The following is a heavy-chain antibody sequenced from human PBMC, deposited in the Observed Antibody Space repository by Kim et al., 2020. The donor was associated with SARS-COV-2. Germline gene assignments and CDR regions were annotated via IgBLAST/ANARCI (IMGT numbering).Heavy chain of an antibody. CDR3: ARLGGLTGIRSPFDY. J-gene: IGHJ4*02. V-gene: IGHV4-39*01. Sequence: PSLKRRVTIAVETTKNQLSLKLSSVTAADTAVYYCARLGGLTGIRSPFDYWGQGTLITVSS. D-gene: IGHD3-9*01.